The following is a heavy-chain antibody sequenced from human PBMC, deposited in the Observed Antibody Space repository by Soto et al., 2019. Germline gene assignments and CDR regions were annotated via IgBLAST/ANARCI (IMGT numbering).Heavy chain of an antibody. CDR1: GFNFSSYG. V-gene: IGHV3-30*02. D-gene: IGHD2-15*01. CDR3: ARGSYKDYSHWFDP. CDR2: IWNDRSNE. Sequence: GGSLRLSCEASGFNFSSYGIHWVRQAPGKGLEWVAIIWNDRSNEYYADSVKGRFTISRDNSKNTAYIEVASLKSEDTAVYFCARGSYKDYSHWFDPWGQGTLVTVSS. J-gene: IGHJ5*02.